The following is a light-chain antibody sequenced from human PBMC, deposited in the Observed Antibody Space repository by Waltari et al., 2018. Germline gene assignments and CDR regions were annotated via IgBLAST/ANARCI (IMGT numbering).Light chain of an antibody. CDR1: NLGRYS. J-gene: IGLJ2*01. CDR2: YST. V-gene: IGLV3-21*01. CDR3: QVWDSSSDHP. Sequence: SYALMQPPSVSVAPRDTARLNCGGNNLGRYSVHRYQQRPGQAPVLVFNYSTDRPSGTPERFSGSNSGNTATLTINRVEAGDEADYYCQVWDSSSDHPFGGGTKLTVL.